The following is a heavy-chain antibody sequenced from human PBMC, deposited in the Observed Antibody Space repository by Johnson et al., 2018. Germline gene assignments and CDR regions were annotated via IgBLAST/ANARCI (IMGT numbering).Heavy chain of an antibody. CDR1: GYSFTSYW. CDR3: ARGGCVLGFLGYYYYGMDV. Sequence: VQLVESGAEVKKPGESLKISCKGSGYSFTSYWIGWVRQMPGKGLEWMGHIYPGDSDTRYSASFEGQVTISADKSTNTAYLQWSSLKASDTAMYYCARGGCVLGFLGYYYYGMDVWGQGTTVTVSS. V-gene: IGHV5-51*01. CDR2: IYPGDSDT. D-gene: IGHD5/OR15-5a*01. J-gene: IGHJ6*02.